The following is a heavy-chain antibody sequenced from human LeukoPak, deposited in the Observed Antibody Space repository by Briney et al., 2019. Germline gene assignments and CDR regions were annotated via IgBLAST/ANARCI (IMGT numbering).Heavy chain of an antibody. D-gene: IGHD1/OR15-1a*01. Sequence: GGSLRLSCAASGFTFSSYAMHWVRQAPGKGLEWVAVISYDGSNKYYADSVKGRFTISRDNSKNTLYLQMNSLRAEDTAVYYCASEEQIPSFDYWGQGTLVTVSS. CDR3: ASEEQIPSFDY. CDR2: ISYDGSNK. V-gene: IGHV3-30-3*01. J-gene: IGHJ4*02. CDR1: GFTFSSYA.